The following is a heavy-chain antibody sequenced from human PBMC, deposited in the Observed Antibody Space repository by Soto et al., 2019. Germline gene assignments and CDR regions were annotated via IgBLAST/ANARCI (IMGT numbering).Heavy chain of an antibody. CDR2: IYNSGS. J-gene: IGHJ6*02. D-gene: IGHD2-8*01. CDR3: AINADV. Sequence: SETLSLTCAVSGASISSDYYYWSWIREPPGKGLEWIAYIYNSGSSYNPSLKSRVTISVDTSKNQLSLKLTSVIAADSAVYYCAINADVWGQGTTVTVS. CDR1: GASISSDYYY. V-gene: IGHV4-61*01.